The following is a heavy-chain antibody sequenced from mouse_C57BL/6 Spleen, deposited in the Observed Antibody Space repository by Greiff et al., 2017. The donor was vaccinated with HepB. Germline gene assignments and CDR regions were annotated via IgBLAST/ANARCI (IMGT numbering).Heavy chain of an antibody. CDR1: GYTFTSYW. V-gene: IGHV1-69*01. Sequence: QVQLKQPGAELVMPGASVKLSCKASGYTFTSYWMHWVKQRPGQGLEWIGEIDPSDSYTNYNQKFKGKSTLTVDKSSSTAYMQLSSLTSEDSAVYYCARDDDGYFWGQGTLVTVSA. J-gene: IGHJ3*01. CDR3: ARDDDGYF. D-gene: IGHD2-3*01. CDR2: IDPSDSYT.